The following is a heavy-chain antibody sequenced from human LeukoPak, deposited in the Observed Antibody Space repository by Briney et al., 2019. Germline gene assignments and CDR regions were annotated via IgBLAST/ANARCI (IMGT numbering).Heavy chain of an antibody. V-gene: IGHV1-2*02. CDR1: GYTFTAQH. CDR3: ARVGIRYFDWLFY. D-gene: IGHD3-9*01. J-gene: IGHJ4*02. Sequence: ASVKVSCKASGYTFTAQHMHWVRQAPGQGLEWMGWINPNSGGTNYAQKFQGRVTMTRDTSISTAYMELSRLRSDDTAVYYCARVGIRYFDWLFYWGQGTLVTVSS. CDR2: INPNSGGT.